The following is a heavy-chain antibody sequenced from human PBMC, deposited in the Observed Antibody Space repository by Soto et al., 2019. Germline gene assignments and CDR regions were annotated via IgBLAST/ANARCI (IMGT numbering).Heavy chain of an antibody. CDR3: ATNVLRYFDWFKNHYFDY. CDR2: FDPEDGET. CDR1: GYTLTELS. V-gene: IGHV1-24*01. D-gene: IGHD3-9*01. Sequence: GASVKVCCKVSGYTLTELSRQWVRQAPGKGLEWMGGFDPEDGETIYAQKFQGRVTMTEDTSTDTAYMELSSLRSEDTAVYYCATNVLRYFDWFKNHYFDYWGQGTLVTVSS. J-gene: IGHJ4*02.